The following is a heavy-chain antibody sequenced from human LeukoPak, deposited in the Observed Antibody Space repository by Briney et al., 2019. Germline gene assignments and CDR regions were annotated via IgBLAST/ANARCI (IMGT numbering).Heavy chain of an antibody. J-gene: IGHJ4*02. CDR1: GFTFSSYW. CDR2: IRHDGSKK. CDR3: AKSMDILTGYLWSLDY. V-gene: IGHV3-30*02. D-gene: IGHD3-9*01. Sequence: GGSLRLSCAASGFTFSSYWMSWVRQGPGKGLEWVAFIRHDGSKKYHADSVKGRFTISRDNSKNTLYLQMNSLRAEDTAVYYCAKSMDILTGYLWSLDYWGQGTLVTVSS.